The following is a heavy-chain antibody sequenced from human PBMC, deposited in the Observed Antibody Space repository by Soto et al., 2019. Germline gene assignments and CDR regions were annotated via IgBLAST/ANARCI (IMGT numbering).Heavy chain of an antibody. CDR3: ARDGYQLQDYYDFYGMDV. V-gene: IGHV1-18*01. Sequence: QVQLVQSGAEVKKPGASVKVSCKASGYTFTSYGISWVRQAPGQGLEWMGWISAYNGNTHYAQKLQGRVTMTTDTSTSTAYMELRSLRSYDTAVYYAARDGYQLQDYYDFYGMDVWGQGTTVTVSS. D-gene: IGHD2-2*01. J-gene: IGHJ6*02. CDR1: GYTFTSYG. CDR2: ISAYNGNT.